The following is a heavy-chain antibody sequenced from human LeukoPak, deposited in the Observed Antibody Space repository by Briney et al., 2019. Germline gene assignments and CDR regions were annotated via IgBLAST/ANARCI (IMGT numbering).Heavy chain of an antibody. J-gene: IGHJ5*02. Sequence: GGSLRLSCAASGFTFSSYSMNWVRQAPGKGLEWVSSISSSSSYIYYADSVKGRFTISRDNAKNSLYLQMNSLRAEDTAVYYCARLVGVSNWFDPWGQGTLVTVSS. CDR1: GFTFSSYS. CDR2: ISSSSSYI. V-gene: IGHV3-21*01. D-gene: IGHD2-8*01. CDR3: ARLVGVSNWFDP.